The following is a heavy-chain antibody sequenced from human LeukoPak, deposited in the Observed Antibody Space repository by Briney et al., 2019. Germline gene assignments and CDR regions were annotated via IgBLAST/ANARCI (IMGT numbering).Heavy chain of an antibody. V-gene: IGHV1-2*02. D-gene: IGHD6-6*01. J-gene: IGHJ4*02. CDR2: INPNSGGT. Sequence: ASVKVSCKASGYTFPGYYMHWARQAPGQGLEWMGWINPNSGGTNYAQKFQGRVTMTRDTSISTAYMELSRLRSDDTAVYYCAREHSSSSGKVFDYWGQGTLVTVSS. CDR1: GYTFPGYY. CDR3: AREHSSSSGKVFDY.